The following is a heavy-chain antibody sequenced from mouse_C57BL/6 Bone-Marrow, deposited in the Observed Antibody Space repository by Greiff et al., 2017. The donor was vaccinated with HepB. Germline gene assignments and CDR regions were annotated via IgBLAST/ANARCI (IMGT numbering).Heavy chain of an antibody. V-gene: IGHV1-15*01. CDR1: GYTFTDYE. J-gene: IGHJ2*01. CDR3: TRGGG. CDR2: IDPETGGT. Sequence: QVQLQQSGAELVRPGASVTLSCKASGYTFTDYEMHWVKQTPVHGLEWIGAIDPETGGTAYNQKFKGKAILTADKSSSPADMELRSLTSEDSAVYYCTRGGGWGQGTTLTVSS.